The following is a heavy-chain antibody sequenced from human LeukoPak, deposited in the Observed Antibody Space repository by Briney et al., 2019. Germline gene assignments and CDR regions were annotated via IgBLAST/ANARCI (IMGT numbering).Heavy chain of an antibody. V-gene: IGHV3-30*02. CDR3: AKEGHSSGWYWSYFDY. J-gene: IGHJ4*02. Sequence: GGSLRLSCAASGFTFSSYGMHWVRQAPGKGLEWVAFIRYDGSNKYYADSVKGRFTISRDNSKNTLYLQMNSLRAEDTAVYYCAKEGHSSGWYWSYFDYWGQGTLVTVSS. CDR1: GFTFSSYG. D-gene: IGHD6-19*01. CDR2: IRYDGSNK.